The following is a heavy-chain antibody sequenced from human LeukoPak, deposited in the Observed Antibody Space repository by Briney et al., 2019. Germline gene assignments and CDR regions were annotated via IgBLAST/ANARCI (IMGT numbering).Heavy chain of an antibody. D-gene: IGHD3-10*01. CDR3: ARRAYGSGTGFDY. Sequence: SETLSLTCTVSGGSISSSSYYWGWIRQPPGKGLEWTGSIYYSGSTYYNPSLKSRVTISVDTSKNQFSLKLSSVTAADTAVYYCARRAYGSGTGFDYWGQGTLVTVSS. CDR1: GGSISSSSYY. CDR2: IYYSGST. J-gene: IGHJ4*02. V-gene: IGHV4-39*01.